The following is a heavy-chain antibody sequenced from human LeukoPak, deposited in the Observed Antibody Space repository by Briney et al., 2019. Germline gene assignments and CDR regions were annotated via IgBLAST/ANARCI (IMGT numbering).Heavy chain of an antibody. V-gene: IGHV3-74*01. D-gene: IGHD4-23*01. CDR2: INSDGRST. Sequence: GGSLRLSCAVSGFTFSNSWMHWVRQAPGKGLVWVSGINSDGRSTTYADSVEGRFTISRDNAKNTLSLQMNSLRAEDTAVYYCATNYGGDSNYWGQGTLVTVSS. CDR3: ATNYGGDSNY. J-gene: IGHJ4*02. CDR1: GFTFSNSW.